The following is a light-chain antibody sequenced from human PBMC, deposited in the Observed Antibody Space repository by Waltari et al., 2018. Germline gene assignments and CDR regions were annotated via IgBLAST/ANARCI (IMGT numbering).Light chain of an antibody. V-gene: IGKV3-20*01. Sequence: EIVLTHSPGTLSLSPGERATLPSRASQTVRHTYLAWYQQKPGQAPTLRIYGASSRATGVPDRFSGIGSGTDFSLTISSLEPEDLAVYYCQQYDISPLTFGGGTKVEIK. J-gene: IGKJ4*01. CDR2: GAS. CDR3: QQYDISPLT. CDR1: QTVRHTY.